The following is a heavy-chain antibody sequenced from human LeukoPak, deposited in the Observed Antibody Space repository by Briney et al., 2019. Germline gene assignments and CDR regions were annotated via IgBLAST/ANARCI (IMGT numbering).Heavy chain of an antibody. J-gene: IGHJ4*02. CDR3: AKDHRDILTGYGLICDY. Sequence: PGGSPRLSCAASGFTFSSYAMSWVRQAPGKGLEWVSAISGSGGSTYYADSVKGRFTISRDNSKNTLYLQMNSLRAEDTAVYYCAKDHRDILTGYGLICDYWGQGTLVTVSS. D-gene: IGHD3-9*01. CDR1: GFTFSSYA. CDR2: ISGSGGST. V-gene: IGHV3-23*01.